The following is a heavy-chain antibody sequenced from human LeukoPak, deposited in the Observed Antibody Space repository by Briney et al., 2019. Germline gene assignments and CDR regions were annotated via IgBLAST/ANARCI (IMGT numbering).Heavy chain of an antibody. V-gene: IGHV4-39*07. CDR2: IYYSGST. CDR1: GGSISSSSYY. J-gene: IGHJ4*02. Sequence: SETLSLTCTVSGGSISSSSYYWGWIRQPPGKGLEWIGSIYYSGSTYYNPSLKSRVTISVDTSKNQFSLKLSSVTAADTAVYYCARVGIAAAGYFDYWGQGTLVTVSS. CDR3: ARVGIAAAGYFDY. D-gene: IGHD6-13*01.